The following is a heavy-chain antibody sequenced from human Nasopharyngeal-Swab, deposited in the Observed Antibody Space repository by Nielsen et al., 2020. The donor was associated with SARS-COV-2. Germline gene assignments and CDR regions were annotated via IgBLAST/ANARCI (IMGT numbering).Heavy chain of an antibody. CDR3: TTDYYFDY. J-gene: IGHJ4*02. Sequence: VRQMPGKGLEWVGRIGDKAHNYATTYAASVKGRFTISRDDSKNTAFLQMDSLKTEVTALYYCTTDYYFDYWGQGTLVTV. CDR2: IGDKAHNYAT. V-gene: IGHV3-73*01.